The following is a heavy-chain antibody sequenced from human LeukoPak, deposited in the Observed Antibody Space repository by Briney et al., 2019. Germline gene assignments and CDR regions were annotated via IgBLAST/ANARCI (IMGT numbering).Heavy chain of an antibody. V-gene: IGHV1-69*05. CDR3: ATYTLSQFWSGYYHFDY. Sequence: SVKVSCKASGGNFISYAVSWVRQAPGQGLEWMGWIIPMFGTSNYAQKFQGRVTITTDESTTTAYMELSSLSSEDTAVYYCATYTLSQFWSGYYHFDYWGQGTLVSVSS. CDR1: GGNFISYA. J-gene: IGHJ4*02. CDR2: IIPMFGTS. D-gene: IGHD3-3*01.